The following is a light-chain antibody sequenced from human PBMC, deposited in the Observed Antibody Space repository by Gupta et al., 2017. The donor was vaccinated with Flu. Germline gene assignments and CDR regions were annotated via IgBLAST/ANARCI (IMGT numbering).Light chain of an antibody. CDR1: QSISSN. CDR2: GAS. V-gene: IGKV3-15*01. Sequence: EIVMTQSPATLSVSPGERANLSCRASQSISSNLAWYQQQPGQAPRLLIYGASTRATGFPARFSGSGSGTEFTLTISSLQSEDFAVYFCQQYNRWPYTFGQGTKLEIK. CDR3: QQYNRWPYT. J-gene: IGKJ2*01.